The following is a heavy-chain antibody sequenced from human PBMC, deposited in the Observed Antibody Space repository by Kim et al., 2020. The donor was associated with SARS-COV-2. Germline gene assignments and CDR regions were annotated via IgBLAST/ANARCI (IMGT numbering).Heavy chain of an antibody. Sequence: RYSPSFQGHVTISADKSINTAYLQWSSLKASDTAMYYCARPPYGSGSVFYWGQGTLVTVSS. D-gene: IGHD3-10*01. V-gene: IGHV5-51*01. J-gene: IGHJ4*02. CDR3: ARPPYGSGSVFY.